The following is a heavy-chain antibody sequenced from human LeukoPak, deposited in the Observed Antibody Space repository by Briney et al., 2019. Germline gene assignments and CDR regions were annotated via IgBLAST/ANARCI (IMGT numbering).Heavy chain of an antibody. D-gene: IGHD1-26*01. V-gene: IGHV4-59*08. J-gene: IGHJ5*02. CDR2: IYYSGST. CDR3: ARLEWELLRWFDP. Sequence: SETLSLTCTVSGGSISSYYWSWIRQPPGKGLEWIGYIYYSGSTNYNPSLKSRVTISVDTSKNQFSLKLSSVTAADTAVYYCARLEWELLRWFDPWGQGTLVTVSS. CDR1: GGSISSYY.